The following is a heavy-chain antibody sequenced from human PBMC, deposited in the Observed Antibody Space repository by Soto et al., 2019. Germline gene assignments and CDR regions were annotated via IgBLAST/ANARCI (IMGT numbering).Heavy chain of an antibody. V-gene: IGHV3-33*01. CDR2: IWYDGSIA. CDR1: GFTFSNHG. J-gene: IGHJ4*02. Sequence: PGGSLRLSCAASGFTFSNHGMHWVRQAPGKGLEWVAVIWYDGSIAYYADSVKGRFTISRDNSKNTLYLQVNSLRAEDTAVYYCARDIASRRFDYWGQGTLVTVSS. CDR3: ARDIASRRFDY. D-gene: IGHD6-6*01.